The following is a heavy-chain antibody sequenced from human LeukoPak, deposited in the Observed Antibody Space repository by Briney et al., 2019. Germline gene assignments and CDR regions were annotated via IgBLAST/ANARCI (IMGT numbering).Heavy chain of an antibody. CDR2: INPNSGGT. Sequence: ASVKVSCKASGYTFTGYYMHWVRQAPGQGLEWMGWINPNSGGTNYAQKFQGRVTMTRDTSISTAYMELSRLRSDDTAVYYCARGKCSGTSCYMESGFDYWGQGTLVTVSS. CDR3: ARGKCSGTSCYMESGFDY. D-gene: IGHD2-2*02. CDR1: GYTFTGYY. V-gene: IGHV1-2*02. J-gene: IGHJ4*02.